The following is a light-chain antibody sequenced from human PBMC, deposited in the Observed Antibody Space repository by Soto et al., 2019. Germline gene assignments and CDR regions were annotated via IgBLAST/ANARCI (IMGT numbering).Light chain of an antibody. CDR1: SSDVGGYKY. CDR2: DIR. CDR3: SSYTSSSTRV. J-gene: IGLJ1*01. V-gene: IGLV2-14*03. Sequence: QSALTHPASVSGSPGQSITISCTGTSSDVGGYKYVSWYQQHPGKAPKLMIYDIRNRPSGVSNRFSGSKSGNTASLTISGLQAEDEADYYCSSYTSSSTRVFGTGTKVTVL.